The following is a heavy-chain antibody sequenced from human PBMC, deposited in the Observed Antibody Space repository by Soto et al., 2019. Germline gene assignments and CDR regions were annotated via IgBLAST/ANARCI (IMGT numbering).Heavy chain of an antibody. J-gene: IGHJ5*02. D-gene: IGHD2-2*01. CDR1: GGSISSSNW. CDR2: IYHSGST. CDR3: ARGVVPAARGHWFDP. V-gene: IGHV4-4*02. Sequence: SETLSLTCAVSGGSISSSNWWSWVRQPPGKGLEWIGEIYHSGSTNYNPSLKSRVTISVDKSKNQFSLKLSSVTAADTAVYYCARGVVPAARGHWFDPWGQGTLVTVYS.